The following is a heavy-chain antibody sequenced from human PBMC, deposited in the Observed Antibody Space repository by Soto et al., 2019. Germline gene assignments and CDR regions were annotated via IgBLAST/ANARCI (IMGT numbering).Heavy chain of an antibody. V-gene: IGHV3-23*01. CDR1: GFTFSSYA. Sequence: PGGSLSLSCAAPGFTFSSYAMSWVRQAPGKGLEWVSAISGSGGSTYYADSAKGRFTISRDNSKNTLYLQMNSLGAEDTAVYYCAKDLITMVRGVIKVPCWFDPWGQGTLVTVSS. CDR3: AKDLITMVRGVIKVPCWFDP. CDR2: ISGSGGST. J-gene: IGHJ5*02. D-gene: IGHD3-10*01.